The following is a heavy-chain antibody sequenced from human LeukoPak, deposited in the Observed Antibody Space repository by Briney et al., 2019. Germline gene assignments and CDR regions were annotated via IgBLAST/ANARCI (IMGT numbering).Heavy chain of an antibody. CDR3: ARGDYYGSGSYYENWFDP. D-gene: IGHD3-10*01. J-gene: IGHJ5*02. CDR2: IIPIFGTA. V-gene: IGHV1-69*05. Sequence: EASVKVSCKASGGTFSSYAISWVRQAPGRGLEWMGTIIPIFGTANYAQKFQGRVTITTDESTSTAYMELSSLRSEDTAVYYCARGDYYGSGSYYENWFDPWGQGTLVTVSS. CDR1: GGTFSSYA.